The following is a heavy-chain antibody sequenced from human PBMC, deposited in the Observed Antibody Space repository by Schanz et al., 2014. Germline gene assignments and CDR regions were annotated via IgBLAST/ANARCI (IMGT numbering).Heavy chain of an antibody. CDR2: ISASGGDT. V-gene: IGHV3-23*01. CDR1: GFSFTTYA. CDR3: ARKMKLGVYGGKGHDSLDI. D-gene: IGHD4-17*01. Sequence: EVQLLESGGGLVQPGGSLRLSCASSGFSFTTYAMSWVRQAPGKGLEWLSVISASGGDTYYADSVKGRFTISRDNAKNSLYLEMNSLRAEDTAVYYCARKMKLGVYGGKGHDSLDIWGQGTMVTVSS. J-gene: IGHJ3*02.